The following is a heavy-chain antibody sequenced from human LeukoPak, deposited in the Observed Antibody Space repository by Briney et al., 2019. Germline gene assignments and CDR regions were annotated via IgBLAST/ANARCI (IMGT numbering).Heavy chain of an antibody. Sequence: ASVKVSCTASGYIFTSYGISWVRQAPGQGLEWMGWISAYNGNTDYAQKVQGRVTMTTDTSTSTAYMELRSLRSDDTAVYYCARDADYYGSGNNYWGQGTLVTVSS. V-gene: IGHV1-18*01. D-gene: IGHD3-10*01. CDR3: ARDADYYGSGNNY. CDR1: GYIFTSYG. CDR2: ISAYNGNT. J-gene: IGHJ4*02.